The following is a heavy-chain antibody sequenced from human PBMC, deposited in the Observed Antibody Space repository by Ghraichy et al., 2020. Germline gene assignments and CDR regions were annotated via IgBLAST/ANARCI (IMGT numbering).Heavy chain of an antibody. J-gene: IGHJ4*02. V-gene: IGHV3-23*01. Sequence: GESLNISRAASGFTFSNYAMTWVRQAPGKGLEWVSTISASGGTTEYADSVKGRFTISRDNSNNILFLQMNSLRAEDTAVFYCAKERGRGAFVKIDYWGQGTLVTVSS. CDR2: ISASGGTT. CDR1: GFTFSNYA. D-gene: IGHD3-10*01. CDR3: AKERGRGAFVKIDY.